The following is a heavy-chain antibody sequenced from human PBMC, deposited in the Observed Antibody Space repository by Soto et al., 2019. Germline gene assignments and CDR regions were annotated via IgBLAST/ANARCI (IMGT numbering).Heavy chain of an antibody. D-gene: IGHD2-8*01. Sequence: PSETLSLTCTVSGGSISSGGYYWSWIRQHPGKGLEWIGYIYYSGSTYYNPSLKSRVTISVDTSKNQFSLKLSSVTAADTAVYYCARVLCGGVCNLYYFDYWGQGTLVTVSS. J-gene: IGHJ4*02. CDR1: GGSISSGGYY. CDR2: IYYSGST. CDR3: ARVLCGGVCNLYYFDY. V-gene: IGHV4-31*03.